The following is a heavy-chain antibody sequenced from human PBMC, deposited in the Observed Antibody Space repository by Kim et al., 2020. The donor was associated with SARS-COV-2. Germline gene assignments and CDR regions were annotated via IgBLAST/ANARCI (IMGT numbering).Heavy chain of an antibody. CDR3: AREKNYYDSSGYYK. Sequence: YADSVKSRFTISRDNAQNTLYLQMTSLRAEDTAVYYCAREKNYYDSSGYYKWGRGTLVTVSS. V-gene: IGHV3-74*01. D-gene: IGHD3-22*01. J-gene: IGHJ4*02.